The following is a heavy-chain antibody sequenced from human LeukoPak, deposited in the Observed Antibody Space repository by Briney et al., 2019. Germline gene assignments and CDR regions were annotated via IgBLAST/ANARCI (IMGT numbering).Heavy chain of an antibody. CDR2: IYYSGST. Sequence: SETLSLTRIVSGGSISSYYWSWIRQPPGKGLEWIGYIYYSGSTNYNPSLKSRVTISVDTSKNQFSLKLSSVTAADTAVYYCARVLIAARPYYGMDVWGQGTTVTVSS. J-gene: IGHJ6*02. V-gene: IGHV4-59*01. CDR3: ARVLIAARPYYGMDV. CDR1: GGSISSYY. D-gene: IGHD6-6*01.